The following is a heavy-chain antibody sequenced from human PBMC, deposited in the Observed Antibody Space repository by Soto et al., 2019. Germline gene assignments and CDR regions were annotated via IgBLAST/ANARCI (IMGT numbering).Heavy chain of an antibody. CDR2: IIPIFGTA. CDR3: AREPAPYYYDSSGYCWFDP. J-gene: IGHJ5*02. Sequence: ASVKVSCKASGGTFSGYAISWVRQAPGQGLEWMGGIIPIFGTANYAQKFQGRVTITADESTSTAYMELSSLRSEDTAVYYCAREPAPYYYDSSGYCWFDPWGQGTLVTVSS. V-gene: IGHV1-69*13. CDR1: GGTFSGYA. D-gene: IGHD3-22*01.